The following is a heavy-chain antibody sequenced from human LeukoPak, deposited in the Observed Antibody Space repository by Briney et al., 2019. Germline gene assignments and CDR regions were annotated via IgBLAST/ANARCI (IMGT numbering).Heavy chain of an antibody. V-gene: IGHV4-39*02. D-gene: IGHD2-15*01. Sequence: SETLSLTCTVSGDSLSNPSYYWGWIRQPPGKGAEWIGSISYSGNTYYSPSLKSRVSISLDTSKTHLSLNLTSVTAADTAVYYCARYCSGVTCNWVDPWGQGTLVTVSS. CDR3: ARYCSGVTCNWVDP. CDR1: GDSLSNPSYY. CDR2: ISYSGNT. J-gene: IGHJ5*02.